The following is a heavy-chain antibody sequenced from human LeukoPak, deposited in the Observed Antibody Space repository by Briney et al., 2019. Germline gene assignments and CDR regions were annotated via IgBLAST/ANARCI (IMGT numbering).Heavy chain of an antibody. J-gene: IGHJ6*02. CDR1: GYTFTSYY. D-gene: IGHD6-6*01. Sequence: ASVKVSCKASGYTFTSYYMHWVRQAPGQGLEWMGIINPSGGSTSYAQKFQGRVTMTRDTSTSTAYMELSSLRSEDTAVYYCARDPSLVGAYYYYGMDVWGQGTTVTVSS. CDR2: INPSGGST. V-gene: IGHV1-46*01. CDR3: ARDPSLVGAYYYYGMDV.